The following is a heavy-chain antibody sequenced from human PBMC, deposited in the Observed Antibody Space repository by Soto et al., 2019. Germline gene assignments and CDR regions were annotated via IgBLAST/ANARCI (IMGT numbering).Heavy chain of an antibody. CDR2: MNAKSGDT. CDR3: ARGNPFNYAGFDV. Sequence: QAHLEQSGAELKRPGASVKVSCKASGYTFSDFDINWLRQASGQGPEWMGWMNAKSGDTFFAQRFQGKFNMTWDTSLSTAYMEVGGLTSDDTAIYYCARGNPFNYAGFDVWGQGTTVAVSS. CDR1: GYTFSDFD. D-gene: IGHD3-16*01. V-gene: IGHV1-8*01. J-gene: IGHJ6*02.